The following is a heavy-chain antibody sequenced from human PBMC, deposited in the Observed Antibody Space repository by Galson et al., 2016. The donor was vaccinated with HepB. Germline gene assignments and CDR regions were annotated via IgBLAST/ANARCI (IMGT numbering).Heavy chain of an antibody. Sequence: SVKVSCKASGYRFTDYWIHWLRQAPGQGPEWMGWVNPDTGGTKSAQKFQGRIILTRDTSISAAFMEMNDLRPDDTAVYYCARVGPSGFGTGLVSDQRSLDLWGQGTPVTVSS. V-gene: IGHV1-2*02. D-gene: IGHD3/OR15-3a*01. CDR1: GYRFTDYW. J-gene: IGHJ5*02. CDR3: ARVGPSGFGTGLVSDQRSLDL. CDR2: VNPDTGGT.